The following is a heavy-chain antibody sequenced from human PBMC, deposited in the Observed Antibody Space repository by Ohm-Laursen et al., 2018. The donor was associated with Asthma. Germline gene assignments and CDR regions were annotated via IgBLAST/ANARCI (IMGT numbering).Heavy chain of an antibody. D-gene: IGHD3-9*01. CDR3: VREDFDWPPGYCDY. Sequence: TLSLTCSVSGGSISSGGYPWSWIRQHPGKGLEWIGYIYYSGSTYYNPSLKSRVTISIDTSKNQFSLKLSPVTAADTAVYYCVREDFDWPPGYCDYWGQGTLVTVSS. J-gene: IGHJ4*02. CDR1: GGSISSGGYP. CDR2: IYYSGST. V-gene: IGHV4-31*03.